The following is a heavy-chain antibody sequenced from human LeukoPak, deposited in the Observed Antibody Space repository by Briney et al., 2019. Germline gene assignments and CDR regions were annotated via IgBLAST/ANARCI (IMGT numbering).Heavy chain of an antibody. CDR1: GYTLTELS. V-gene: IGHV1-24*01. D-gene: IGHD3-22*01. J-gene: IGHJ4*02. CDR2: FDPEDGET. CDR3: ARDPTGLGEPFITLDY. Sequence: ASVKVSCKVSGYTLTELSMHWVRQAPGKGLEWMGGFDPEDGETIYAQKFQGRVTMTEDTSTDTAYMELSSLRSEDTAVYYCARDPTGLGEPFITLDYWGQGTLVTVSS.